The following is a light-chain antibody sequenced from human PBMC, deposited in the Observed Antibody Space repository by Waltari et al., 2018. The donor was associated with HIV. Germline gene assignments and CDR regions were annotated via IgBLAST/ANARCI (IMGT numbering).Light chain of an antibody. CDR2: GRD. CDR3: AVWDDSVNGYV. Sequence: QSALTQPPSTSGTPGQRVTITCSGDSAKMGKYVVNWFQQVPGTAPKLLFAGRDQRPSGVPDRFSGSKSGTSGSLAISGLQSEDEGDYYCAVWDDSVNGYVFGTGTKVTVL. V-gene: IGLV1-44*01. J-gene: IGLJ1*01. CDR1: SAKMGKYV.